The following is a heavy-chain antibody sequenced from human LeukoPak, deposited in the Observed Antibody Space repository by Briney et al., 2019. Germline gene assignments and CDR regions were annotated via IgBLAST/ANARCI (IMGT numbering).Heavy chain of an antibody. CDR2: ISVYNGNT. V-gene: IGHV1-18*01. J-gene: IGHJ4*02. CDR3: ARSGGWFWRDHTVIFEH. Sequence: ASVKVSRKASGYNFIDYGISWVRQAPGQGLEWMGWISVYNGNTNHAQKLQGRITMTTDTSTNTAYMEVGSLRSDDTAVYYCARSGGWFWRDHTVIFEHWGQGTLVTVSS. CDR1: GYNFIDYG. D-gene: IGHD3-10*01.